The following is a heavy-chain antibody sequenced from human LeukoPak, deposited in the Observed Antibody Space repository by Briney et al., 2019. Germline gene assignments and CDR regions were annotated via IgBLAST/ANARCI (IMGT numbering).Heavy chain of an antibody. CDR3: ARVDIAARHLDN. D-gene: IGHD6-6*01. CDR2: IWYDGSEK. V-gene: IGHV3-33*08. Sequence: GRSLRLSCAASRFTLSSYAMHWVRQAPGKGLEWVAVIWYDGSEKHYADSVRDRFTISRDNSKNTLYLQMNSLRAEDTAVYYCARVDIAARHLDNWGQGTRVTVSS. J-gene: IGHJ4*02. CDR1: RFTLSSYA.